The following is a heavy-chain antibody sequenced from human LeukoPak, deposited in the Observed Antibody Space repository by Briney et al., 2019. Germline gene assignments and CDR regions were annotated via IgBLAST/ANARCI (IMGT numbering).Heavy chain of an antibody. J-gene: IGHJ4*02. CDR1: GGTFSSYA. CDR2: IIPILGIA. D-gene: IGHD2-15*01. Sequence: GASVKVSCKASGGTFSSYAISWVRQAPGQGLEWMGRIIPILGIANYAQKFQGRVTITADKSTSTAYMELSSLRSEDTAVYYYARDPGPLVVVAATPGDGDGYWGQGTLVTVSS. V-gene: IGHV1-69*04. CDR3: ARDPGPLVVVAATPGDGDGY.